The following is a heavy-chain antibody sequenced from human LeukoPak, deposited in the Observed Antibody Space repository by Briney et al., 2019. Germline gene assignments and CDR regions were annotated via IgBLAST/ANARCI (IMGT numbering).Heavy chain of an antibody. V-gene: IGHV1-18*01. CDR1: GYNFDKFG. J-gene: IGHJ4*02. CDR3: AQDTPQHLKRYDY. Sequence: ASVKVSCKASGYNFDKFGIAWVRHAPGQGLEWMGWINTQNGNTKYAQQYQGRVTMTTDTSTSTVYMELRSLRSDDTAVYFWAQDTPQHLKRYDYWGQGTQVTVSS. D-gene: IGHD6-13*01. CDR2: INTQNGNT.